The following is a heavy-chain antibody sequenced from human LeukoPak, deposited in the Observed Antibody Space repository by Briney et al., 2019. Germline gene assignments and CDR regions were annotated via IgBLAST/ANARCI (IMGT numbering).Heavy chain of an antibody. CDR2: IYTSGST. CDR1: GGSISSYY. J-gene: IGHJ5*02. V-gene: IGHV4-4*07. CDR3: ARDGTRGTGTTGWFDP. D-gene: IGHD1/OR15-1a*01. Sequence: SETLSLTCTVSGGSISSYYWSWIRQPAGKGLEWIGRIYTSGSTNYNPSLKSRVTISVDKSKNQFSLKLSSATAADTAVYYCARDGTRGTGTTGWFDPWGQGTLVTVSS.